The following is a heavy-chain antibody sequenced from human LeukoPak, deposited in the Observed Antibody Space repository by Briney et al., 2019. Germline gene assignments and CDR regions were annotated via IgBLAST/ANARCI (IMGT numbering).Heavy chain of an antibody. Sequence: SETLSLTCTVSGGSISSYYWSWIRQPPGKGLEWIGYIYYSGSTNYNPSLKSRVTISVDTSKNQFSLKLSSVTAADTAVYYCARDVRDSGWYKNWFDPWGQGTLVTVSS. CDR3: ARDVRDSGWYKNWFDP. CDR1: GGSISSYY. J-gene: IGHJ5*02. V-gene: IGHV4-59*01. D-gene: IGHD6-19*01. CDR2: IYYSGST.